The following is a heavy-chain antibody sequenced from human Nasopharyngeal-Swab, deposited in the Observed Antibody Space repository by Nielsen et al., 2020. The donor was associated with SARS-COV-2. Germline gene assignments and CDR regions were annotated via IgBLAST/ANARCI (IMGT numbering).Heavy chain of an antibody. CDR2: ISSDESTT. D-gene: IGHD1-1*01. Sequence: GESLKISCAASGFSFSIYWMHWVRQPPGKGLVWVSGISSDESTTTYADSVKGRFTISRDNTMNTLYLQMNSLRAEDTAVYYCARDSPWQELDYWGQGTLVTVSS. CDR1: GFSFSIYW. J-gene: IGHJ4*02. CDR3: ARDSPWQELDY. V-gene: IGHV3-74*01.